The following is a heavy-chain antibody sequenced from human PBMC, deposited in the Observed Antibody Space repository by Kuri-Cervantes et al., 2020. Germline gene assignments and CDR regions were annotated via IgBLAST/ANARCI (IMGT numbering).Heavy chain of an antibody. V-gene: IGHV3-21*01. CDR2: ISSSSSYI. D-gene: IGHD5-24*01. CDR1: GFTFSSDS. J-gene: IGHJ6*02. CDR3: ARDRGRGGYNLYYYYGMEV. Sequence: GESLKISCAASGFTFSSDSMNWVRQAPGKGLEWVSCISSSSSYIYYADSVKGRFTISRDYSKNTLYLQMNSLRAEDTAVYYCARDRGRGGYNLYYYYGMEVWGQGTTVTVSS.